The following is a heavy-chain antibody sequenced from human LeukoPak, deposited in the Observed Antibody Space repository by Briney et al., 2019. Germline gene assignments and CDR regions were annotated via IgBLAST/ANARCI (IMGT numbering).Heavy chain of an antibody. D-gene: IGHD1-14*01. CDR3: ARTPGSWQFNK. V-gene: IGHV4-4*07. Sequence: SETLSLTCTVSGGSISRDYWNWIRQPAGKGLEWIGRIYTSGGTNYNPSLKSRVTISADTSKNQFSLKLTSVTAADTAVYYCARTPGSWQFNKWGQGTLVTVSS. J-gene: IGHJ4*02. CDR2: IYTSGGT. CDR1: GGSISRDY.